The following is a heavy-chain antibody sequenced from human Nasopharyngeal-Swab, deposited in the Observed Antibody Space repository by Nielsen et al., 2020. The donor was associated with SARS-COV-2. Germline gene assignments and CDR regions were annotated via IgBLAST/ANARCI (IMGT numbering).Heavy chain of an antibody. CDR3: ARAYYDFWSGPGYYYYYMDV. D-gene: IGHD3-3*01. J-gene: IGHJ6*03. CDR2: IYSGGST. V-gene: IGHV3-53*01. Sequence: VHQAPGKGLEWVSVIYSGGSTYYADSVKGRFTISRDNSKNTLYLQMNSLRAEDTAVYYCARAYYDFWSGPGYYYYYMDVWGKGTTVTVSS.